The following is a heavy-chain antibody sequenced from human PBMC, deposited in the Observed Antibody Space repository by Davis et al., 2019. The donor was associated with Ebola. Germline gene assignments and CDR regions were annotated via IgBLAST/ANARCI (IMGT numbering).Heavy chain of an antibody. CDR3: ARGPPGPHYYDSSGLYYFDY. CDR2: INHSGST. V-gene: IGHV4-34*01. CDR1: GDSMSDYY. Sequence: SETLSLTCTVSGDSMSDYYYNWIRQPPGKGLEWIGEINHSGSTNYNPSLKSRVTISVDTSKNQFSLKLSSVTAADTAVYSCARGPPGPHYYDSSGLYYFDYWGQGTLVTVSS. J-gene: IGHJ4*02. D-gene: IGHD3-22*01.